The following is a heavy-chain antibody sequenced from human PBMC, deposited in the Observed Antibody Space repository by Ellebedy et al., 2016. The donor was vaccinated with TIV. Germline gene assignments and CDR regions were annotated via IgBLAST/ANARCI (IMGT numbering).Heavy chain of an antibody. CDR2: FSGSSHNT. Sequence: GGSLRLSXAASGFTFSDYAMSWVRQAPGKGLEWVSAFSGSSHNTYYAESVKGRFTISRDNSQNTLYLQMNSLRAEDTAIYYCARDPPTYEYDSSGIFDYWGQGTLVTVSS. D-gene: IGHD3-22*01. CDR3: ARDPPTYEYDSSGIFDY. CDR1: GFTFSDYA. V-gene: IGHV3-23*01. J-gene: IGHJ4*02.